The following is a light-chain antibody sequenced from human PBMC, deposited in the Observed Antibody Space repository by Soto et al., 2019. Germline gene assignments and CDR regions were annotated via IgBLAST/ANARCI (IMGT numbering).Light chain of an antibody. J-gene: IGLJ3*02. Sequence: QSALTQPASVSGSPGQSITISCSGTTSDDGGYDVVSWYQQHPGKAPKLMIFEVNQRPSGVSDRFSGSKSGNTASLTISGLQAGDEADYYCCSFAGSSTFWVFGGGTKLTVL. CDR2: EVN. CDR3: CSFAGSSTFWV. CDR1: TSDDGGYDV. V-gene: IGLV2-23*02.